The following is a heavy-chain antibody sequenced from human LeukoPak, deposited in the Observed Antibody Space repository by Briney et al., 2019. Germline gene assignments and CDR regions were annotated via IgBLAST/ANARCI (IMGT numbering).Heavy chain of an antibody. Sequence: SETLSLTCTVSGGSVTRSGDYWVWIRQPPGKGLEWIGSIYYGGDTHYNPSLKSRVTVSADTSKSQFFPAVTSVTAADTAVYYCAGRGLTMAASWGQGTLVTVSS. CDR3: AGRGLTMAAS. J-gene: IGHJ5*02. CDR2: IYYGGDT. D-gene: IGHD4/OR15-4a*01. V-gene: IGHV4-39*01. CDR1: GGSVTRSGDY.